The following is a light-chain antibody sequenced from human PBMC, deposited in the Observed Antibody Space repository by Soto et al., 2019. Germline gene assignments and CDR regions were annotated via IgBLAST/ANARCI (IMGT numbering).Light chain of an antibody. V-gene: IGLV2-14*01. CDR2: GVN. CDR3: QVWDSSSDPVV. J-gene: IGLJ2*01. CDR1: SSDVGGYNY. Sequence: QSALTQPASVSGSPGQSITISCTGTSSDVGGYNYVSWYQQHPGKAPKLMIYGVNNRPSGVSDRFSGSKSGNTASLTISRVEAGDEADYYCQVWDSSSDPVVFGGGTKLTVL.